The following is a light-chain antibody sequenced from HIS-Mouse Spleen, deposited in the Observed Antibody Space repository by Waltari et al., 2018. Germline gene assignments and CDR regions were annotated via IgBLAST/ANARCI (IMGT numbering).Light chain of an antibody. CDR3: QSADSSGTYVV. CDR2: KDS. V-gene: IGLV3-25*03. CDR1: ALPKQY. J-gene: IGLJ2*01. Sequence: SYDLTQPPSVSVSPGQAARNTCSGSALPKQYAYWYQQKRGQAPVLVIYKDSERPSGIPERFSGSSSGTTVTLTISGVQAEDEADYYCQSADSSGTYVVFGGGTKLTVL.